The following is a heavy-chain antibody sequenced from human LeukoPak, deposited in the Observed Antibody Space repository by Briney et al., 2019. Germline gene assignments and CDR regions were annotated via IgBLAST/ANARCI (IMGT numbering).Heavy chain of an antibody. D-gene: IGHD6-13*01. J-gene: IGHJ4*02. CDR3: AKTSKYSTTWYDY. Sequence: PGGSLRLSCAASEFTFSNYAMSWVRQAPGKGLEWVSGISGDGGSTYYADSVKGRFTISRGSSENALYLQMNSLRAEDTAVYYCAKTSKYSTTWYDYWGQGTLVTVSS. V-gene: IGHV3-23*01. CDR2: ISGDGGST. CDR1: EFTFSNYA.